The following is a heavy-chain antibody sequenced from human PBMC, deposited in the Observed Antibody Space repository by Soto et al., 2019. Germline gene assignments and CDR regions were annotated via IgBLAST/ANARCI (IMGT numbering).Heavy chain of an antibody. Sequence: EVRLLESGGGSVQSGGSLRLSCRTSGFHFTSYAMSWVRQAPGRGLEWISGASGGGDAKYYSDSVKGRFTVSRDTSKSTMFLQMTGLRVEDTAIYFCAKEKSGICAAGGCRHYYDFWGQGALVTVAP. CDR2: ASGGGDAK. V-gene: IGHV3-23*01. D-gene: IGHD3-3*02. J-gene: IGHJ4*02. CDR3: AKEKSGICAAGGCRHYYDF. CDR1: GFHFTSYA.